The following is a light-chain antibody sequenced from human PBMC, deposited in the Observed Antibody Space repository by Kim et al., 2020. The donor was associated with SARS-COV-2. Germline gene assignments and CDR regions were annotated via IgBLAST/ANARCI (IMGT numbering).Light chain of an antibody. CDR1: QSVSSNY. V-gene: IGKV3-20*01. CDR2: DAS. CDR3: QRYGTTPIT. J-gene: IGKJ5*01. Sequence: ENVLTQSPGSLSLSPGERATVSCRASQSVSSNYLAWYQQKPGQAPRLLIFDASSRASGIPARFSGSGSGTDFTLTISRLEPEDFAVYYCQRYGTTPITFGQGTRLDIK.